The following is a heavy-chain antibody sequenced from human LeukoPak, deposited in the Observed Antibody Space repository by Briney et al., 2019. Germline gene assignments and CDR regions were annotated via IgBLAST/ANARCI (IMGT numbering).Heavy chain of an antibody. J-gene: IGHJ4*02. V-gene: IGHV3-30*01. Sequence: PGRSLRLSCVASEFTFSNYAMHWVRQAPGKGLEWVAAISYDGNNEYYADSVKGRFTISRDSSQNTLYLHMNSLRAEDTAVYYCARCPAAIQSFDYWGLGTLVIVSS. D-gene: IGHD2-2*01. CDR3: ARCPAAIQSFDY. CDR1: EFTFSNYA. CDR2: ISYDGNNE.